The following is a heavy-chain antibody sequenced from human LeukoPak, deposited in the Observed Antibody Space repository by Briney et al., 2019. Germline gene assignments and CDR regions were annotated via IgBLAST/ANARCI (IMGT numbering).Heavy chain of an antibody. J-gene: IGHJ4*02. V-gene: IGHV4-39*07. D-gene: IGHD2-15*01. CDR3: ARVLPITPYFDY. CDR1: GGSISSSSYY. Sequence: PSETLSLTCTVSGGSISSSSYYWGWIRQPPGKGLEWIGSIYYSGSTYYNPSLKSRGAISIGTAKNQVSLELGSVSAAHTAVYYCARVLPITPYFDYWGQGTLVTVSS. CDR2: IYYSGST.